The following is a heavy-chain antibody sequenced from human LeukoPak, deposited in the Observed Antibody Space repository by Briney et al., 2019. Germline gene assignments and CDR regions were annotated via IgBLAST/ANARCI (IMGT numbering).Heavy chain of an antibody. D-gene: IGHD2-15*01. CDR1: GGSISSSSYY. CDR2: IYYSGST. CDR3: ARGLRYCSGGSCYFDY. Sequence: TPSETLSLTCTVSGGSISSSSYYWGWIRQPPGKGLEWIGSIYYSGSTNYNPSLKSRVTISVDTSKNQFSLKLSSVTAADTAVYYCARGLRYCSGGSCYFDYWGQGTLVTVSS. V-gene: IGHV4-39*07. J-gene: IGHJ4*02.